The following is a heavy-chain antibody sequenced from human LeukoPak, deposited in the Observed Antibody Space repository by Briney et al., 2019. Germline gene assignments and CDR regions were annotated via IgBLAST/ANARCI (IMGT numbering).Heavy chain of an antibody. D-gene: IGHD3-10*01. CDR1: GFTFNSHA. CDR3: ATDILGGITMVRGVIDY. J-gene: IGHJ4*02. CDR2: ISSDGSNK. Sequence: GGSLRLSCAASGFTFNSHAMHWVRQAPGKGLEWVAVISSDGSNKYYADSVKGRFTISRDNSKNTLYLQMNSLRSEDTAVYYCATDILGGITMVRGVIDYWGQGTLVTVSS. V-gene: IGHV3-30-3*01.